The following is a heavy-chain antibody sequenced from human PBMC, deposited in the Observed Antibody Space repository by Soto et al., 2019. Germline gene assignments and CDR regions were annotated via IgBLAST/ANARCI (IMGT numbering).Heavy chain of an antibody. CDR2: IKSKTDGGTT. D-gene: IGHD3-10*01. CDR1: GFTFSNAW. J-gene: IGHJ3*02. V-gene: IGHV3-15*01. Sequence: GGSLRLSCAASGFTFSNAWMSWVRQAPGKGLEWVGRIKSKTDGGTTDYAAPVKGRFTISRDDSKNTLYLQMNSLKTEDTAVYSCTTFPPVRRVIMAHDAFDIWGQGKMVTVSS. CDR3: TTFPPVRRVIMAHDAFDI.